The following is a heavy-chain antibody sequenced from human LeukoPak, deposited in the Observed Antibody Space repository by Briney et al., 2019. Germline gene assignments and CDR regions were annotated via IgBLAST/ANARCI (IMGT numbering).Heavy chain of an antibody. CDR1: GYTFTSYV. V-gene: IGHV1-18*01. CDR3: ARQMVREYYFDY. CDR2: ISAYNGNT. J-gene: IGHJ4*02. Sequence: ASVKVSCKASGYTFTSYVINWVRQAPGQGLEWMGWISAYNGNTNYAQNLQGRVTMTTDTSTSTAYMELRGLRSDDTAVYYCARQMVREYYFDYWGQGTLVTVSS. D-gene: IGHD3-10*01.